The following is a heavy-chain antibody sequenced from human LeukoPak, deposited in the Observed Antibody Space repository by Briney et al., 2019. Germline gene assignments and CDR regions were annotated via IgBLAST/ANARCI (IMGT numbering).Heavy chain of an antibody. CDR2: ISSSGANT. CDR3: AKGASGSSGWFGDY. D-gene: IGHD6-19*01. Sequence: GSLRLSCAASGFTFRSYAMTWVRQAPGKGLEWVSTISSSGANTYYADSVKGLFTISRDNSKNTLYLQLNSLRAEDSAIYCCAKGASGSSGWFGDYWGQGTQVTVSP. J-gene: IGHJ4*02. V-gene: IGHV3-23*01. CDR1: GFTFRSYA.